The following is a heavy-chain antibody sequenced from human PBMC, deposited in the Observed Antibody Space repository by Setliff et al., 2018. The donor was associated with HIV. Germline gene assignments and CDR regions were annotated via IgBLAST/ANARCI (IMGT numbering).Heavy chain of an antibody. D-gene: IGHD2-2*01. J-gene: IGHJ4*02. V-gene: IGHV4-39*07. Sequence: PSETLSLTCTVSGGSISSTNYYWGWIRQTPGKGLEWIGSIYYSGTTYYNPSLKSRVTMSVDTSTSRLSLKVHSVTAADTAMYYCARGHPIVPTGLVSFYFDHWGQGTLVTVSS. CDR2: IYYSGTT. CDR1: GGSISSTNYY. CDR3: ARGHPIVPTGLVSFYFDH.